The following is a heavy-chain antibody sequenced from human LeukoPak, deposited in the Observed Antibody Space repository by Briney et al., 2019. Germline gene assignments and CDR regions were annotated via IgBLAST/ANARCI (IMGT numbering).Heavy chain of an antibody. CDR3: ANSPYYYDSSGETRKFDY. J-gene: IGHJ4*02. D-gene: IGHD3-22*01. CDR2: IGGSGGST. Sequence: TGGSLRLSCAASGFTFSSYAMSWVRQAPGKGLEWVSAIGGSGGSTYYADSVKGRFTISRDNSKNTLYLQMNSLRAEDTAVYYCANSPYYYDSSGETRKFDYWGQGTLVTVFS. V-gene: IGHV3-23*01. CDR1: GFTFSSYA.